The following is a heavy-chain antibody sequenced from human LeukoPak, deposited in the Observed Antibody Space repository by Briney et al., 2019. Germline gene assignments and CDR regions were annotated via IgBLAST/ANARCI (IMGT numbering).Heavy chain of an antibody. D-gene: IGHD2-2*01. V-gene: IGHV3-23*01. CDR1: GFTFSSFA. CDR2: ISGSGGST. Sequence: GGSLRLSCAASGFTFSSFAMSWVRQAPGKGLEWVSVISGSGGSTYYADSVKGRLTISRDNSKNTVYLQMNSLRAEDTAVYYCAKVGGIVVVPAAIPRMGLFNVWGKGTTVTISS. CDR3: AKVGGIVVVPAAIPRMGLFNV. J-gene: IGHJ6*04.